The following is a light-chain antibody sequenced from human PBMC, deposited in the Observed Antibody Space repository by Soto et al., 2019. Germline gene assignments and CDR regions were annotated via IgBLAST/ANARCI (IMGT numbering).Light chain of an antibody. CDR2: CSS. J-gene: IGKJ2*01. CDR1: ENVSNNY. Sequence: EVVLTQSPGTLSLSPGERATLSCSASENVSNNYLAWDQHKPGQAPRLLIFCSSDRAVGIPDRFSGSGSGTDCTVIRSRLEPKDFVVYYCQQYGRSPPNTFGQGTKL. CDR3: QQYGRSPPNT. V-gene: IGKV3-20*01.